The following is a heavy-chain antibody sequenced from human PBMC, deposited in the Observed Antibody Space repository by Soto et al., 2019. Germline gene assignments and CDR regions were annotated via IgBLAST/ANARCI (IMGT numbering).Heavy chain of an antibody. CDR1: DGTGRSRADR. Sequence: LVLQRLRCSVADGTGRSRADRWSWIRKHPGKGLEWIGYIYYSGSTNYNPSLKSRVTISVDTSKNQFSLKLSSVTAADTAVYYCARSNGYSYSYPDAFDICGQGTIVTVSS. CDR2: IYYSGST. V-gene: IGHV4-61*08. CDR3: ARSNGYSYSYPDAFDI. D-gene: IGHD5-18*01. J-gene: IGHJ3*02.